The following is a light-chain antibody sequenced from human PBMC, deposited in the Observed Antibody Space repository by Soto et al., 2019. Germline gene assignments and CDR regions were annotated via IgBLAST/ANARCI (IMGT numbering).Light chain of an antibody. V-gene: IGKV3-15*01. Sequence: EMVMTQSPATLSVSPGERATLSCRASQSVSGNLAWYQQKPGQAPRLLIYGASTRATGIPARFSGSGSGTEFTLTISSLQSEDFAVYHCQQYNNWPQTFGQGTKVEIK. CDR3: QQYNNWPQT. J-gene: IGKJ1*01. CDR1: QSVSGN. CDR2: GAS.